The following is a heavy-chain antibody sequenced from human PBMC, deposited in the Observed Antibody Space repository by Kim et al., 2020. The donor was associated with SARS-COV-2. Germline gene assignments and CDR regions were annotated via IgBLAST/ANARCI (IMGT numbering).Heavy chain of an antibody. CDR3: ARDRTAVTGSFDY. D-gene: IGHD6-19*01. Sequence: YAVSVKGRIIINPDTSKNQFSLQLTSLTPEDTAVYYCARDRTAVTGSFDYWGQGTLVTVSS. V-gene: IGHV6-1*01. J-gene: IGHJ4*02.